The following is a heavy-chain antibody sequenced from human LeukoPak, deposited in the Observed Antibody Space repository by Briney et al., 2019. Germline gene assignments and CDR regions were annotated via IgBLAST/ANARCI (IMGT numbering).Heavy chain of an antibody. J-gene: IGHJ4*02. CDR1: GFTVSSNY. V-gene: IGHV3-66*01. Sequence: PGGSLRLSFAASGFTVSSNYMSWVRQAPGKGLEWVSIIYSGGSTYYAESVKGRFTISRDNSKNTLYLQMNSLRVEDTAVYYCARDRGGNKCAYDYWGQGTLVTVSS. D-gene: IGHD4-23*01. CDR3: ARDRGGNKCAYDY. CDR2: IYSGGST.